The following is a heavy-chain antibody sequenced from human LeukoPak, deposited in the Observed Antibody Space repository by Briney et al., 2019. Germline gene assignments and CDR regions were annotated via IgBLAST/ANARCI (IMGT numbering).Heavy chain of an antibody. D-gene: IGHD3-22*01. CDR1: GYTFTGYY. Sequence: ASVKVSCKASGYTFTGYYMHRVRQAPGQGLEWMGWINPNSGGTSYAQKFQGRVTMTRDTSISTAYMELSRLRSDDTAVYYCARDQIQYYYDSSGNLRRGSNVVYYYYYMDVWGKGTTVTVSS. CDR2: INPNSGGT. J-gene: IGHJ6*03. CDR3: ARDQIQYYYDSSGNLRRGSNVVYYYYYMDV. V-gene: IGHV1-2*02.